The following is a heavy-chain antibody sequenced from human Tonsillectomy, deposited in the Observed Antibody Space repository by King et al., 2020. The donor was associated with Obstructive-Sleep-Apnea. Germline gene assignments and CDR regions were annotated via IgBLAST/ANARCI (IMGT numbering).Heavy chain of an antibody. J-gene: IGHJ4*02. V-gene: IGHV3-30*03. CDR1: GFTFSSYG. CDR3: ARGGRSVVVTTPSDY. CDR2: ISYDGSNK. D-gene: IGHD2-21*02. Sequence: VQLVESGGGVVQPGRSLRLSCAASGFTFSSYGMHWVRQAPGKGLEWVAVISYDGSNKYYVDSVKGRFTISRDNSKNTLYLQMNSLRAEDTAVYYCARGGRSVVVTTPSDYWGQGTLVTVSS.